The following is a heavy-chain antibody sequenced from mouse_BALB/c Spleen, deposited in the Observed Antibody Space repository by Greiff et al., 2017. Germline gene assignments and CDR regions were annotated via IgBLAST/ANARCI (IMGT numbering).Heavy chain of an antibody. D-gene: IGHD2-4*01. J-gene: IGHJ3*01. V-gene: IGHV1-7*01. Sequence: VKLMESGAELAKPGASVKMSCKASGYTFTSYWMHWVKQRPGQGLEWIGYINPSTGYTEYNQKFKDKATLTADKSSSTAYMQLSSLTSEDSAVYYCARYDYDVGFAYWGQGTLVTVSA. CDR2: INPSTGYT. CDR1: GYTFTSYW. CDR3: ARYDYDVGFAY.